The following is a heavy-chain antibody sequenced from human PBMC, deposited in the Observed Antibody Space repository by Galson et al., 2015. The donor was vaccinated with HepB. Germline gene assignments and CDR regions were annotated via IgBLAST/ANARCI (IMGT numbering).Heavy chain of an antibody. Sequence: SCKASGYTFTSYGINWVRQAPGQGLEWMGWISADNGNTNYAQRLQGRVTVTTDTSSNTAYMELRSLRSDDTAVYYCARELATNDGFDIWGQGTMVTVSS. CDR2: ISADNGNT. J-gene: IGHJ3*02. V-gene: IGHV1-18*01. D-gene: IGHD5-24*01. CDR1: GYTFTSYG. CDR3: ARELATNDGFDI.